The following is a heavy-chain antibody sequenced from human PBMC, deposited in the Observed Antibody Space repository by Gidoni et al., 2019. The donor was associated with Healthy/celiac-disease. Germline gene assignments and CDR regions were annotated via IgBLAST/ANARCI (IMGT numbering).Heavy chain of an antibody. CDR3: ARQSQNLWFGEFDY. J-gene: IGHJ4*02. CDR1: GGSISSYY. D-gene: IGHD3-10*01. Sequence: QVQLQESGPGLVKPSETLSPTCTVSGGSISSYYWSWIRQPPGKGLEWIGYIYYSGSTNYNPSLKSRVTISVDTSKNQFSLKLSSVTAADTAVYYCARQSQNLWFGEFDYWGQGTLVTVSS. CDR2: IYYSGST. V-gene: IGHV4-59*08.